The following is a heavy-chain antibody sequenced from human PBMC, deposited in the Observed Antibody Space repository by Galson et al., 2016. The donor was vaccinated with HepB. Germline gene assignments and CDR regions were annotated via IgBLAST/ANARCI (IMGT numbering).Heavy chain of an antibody. CDR3: VIDRGRANSRGYGMDG. CDR1: GFNFGVYA. Sequence: SLRLSCAASGFNFGVYAIHWVRQAPGKGLDWVSGISWNSGGRVYADSVKGRFTISRDNAKNSLFLQMNSLRVEDTALYYCVIDRGRANSRGYGMDGWGQGTMVTVSS. V-gene: IGHV3-9*01. D-gene: IGHD4-23*01. J-gene: IGHJ6*02. CDR2: ISWNSGGR.